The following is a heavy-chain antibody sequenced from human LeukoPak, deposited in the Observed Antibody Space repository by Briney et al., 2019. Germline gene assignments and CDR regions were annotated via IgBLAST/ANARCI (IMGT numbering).Heavy chain of an antibody. D-gene: IGHD3-10*01. J-gene: IGHJ5*02. CDR2: ISAYNGNT. V-gene: IGHV1-18*01. CDR1: GYTFTSYG. Sequence: ASVKVSCKASGYTFTSYGISWVRQAPGQGLEWMGWISAYNGNTNYAQKLQGRVTMTTDTSTSTAYMELRSLRSDDTAVYYCARDPQLWFGELFPNWFGPWGQGTLVTVSS. CDR3: ARDPQLWFGELFPNWFGP.